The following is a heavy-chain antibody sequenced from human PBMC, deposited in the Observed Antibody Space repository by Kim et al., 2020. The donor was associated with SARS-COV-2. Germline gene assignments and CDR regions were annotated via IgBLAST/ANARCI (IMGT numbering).Heavy chain of an antibody. Sequence: PPLKSRVTISVDTSKNQFSLRLSSVTAADTAVYYCARHPDYSIGSDYFDYWGQGTLVTVSS. J-gene: IGHJ4*02. CDR3: ARHPDYSIGSDYFDY. D-gene: IGHD4-4*01. V-gene: IGHV4-39*01.